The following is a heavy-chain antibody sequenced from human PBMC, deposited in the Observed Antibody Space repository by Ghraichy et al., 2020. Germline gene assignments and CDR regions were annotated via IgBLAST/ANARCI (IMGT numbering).Heavy chain of an antibody. CDR3: AKDSGWLHDY. Sequence: GGSLRLSCAASGFSVSNYGMSWVRQAPGKGLEWASAVRASGGITYYADSVKGRFTVSRDTSKNTGYLQMNSLRAEDTAVYYCAKDSGWLHDYWGQGTLVTVSS. J-gene: IGHJ4*02. CDR1: GFSVSNYG. D-gene: IGHD5-24*01. V-gene: IGHV3-23*01. CDR2: VRASGGIT.